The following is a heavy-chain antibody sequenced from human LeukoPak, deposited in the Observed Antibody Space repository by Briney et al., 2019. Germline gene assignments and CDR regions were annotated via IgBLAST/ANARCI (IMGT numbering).Heavy chain of an antibody. D-gene: IGHD1-26*01. CDR2: INPNTGGT. Sequence: ASVKVSCKASGNNFTGHYMHWVRQAPGQWLEWMGWINPNTGGTNYAQKFQGRVTMTRDTSISTVYMELSRLRYDDTAVYYCARDSDLSYWGQGAQVAVSS. V-gene: IGHV1-2*02. CDR3: ARDSDLSY. CDR1: GNNFTGHY. J-gene: IGHJ4*02.